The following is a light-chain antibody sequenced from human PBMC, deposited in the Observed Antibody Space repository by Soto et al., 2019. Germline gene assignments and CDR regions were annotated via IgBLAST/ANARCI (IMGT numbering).Light chain of an antibody. Sequence: EIVLTQSPGTLSLSPGERATLSCRASQSVSSSYLAWYQQKPGQAPRLLIYGASSRHTGIPDRFSGSGSGTDFTLTISRLEPEDFAVYYCQQYDSSPLTFGGGTKVEIK. CDR3: QQYDSSPLT. J-gene: IGKJ4*01. V-gene: IGKV3-20*01. CDR1: QSVSSSY. CDR2: GAS.